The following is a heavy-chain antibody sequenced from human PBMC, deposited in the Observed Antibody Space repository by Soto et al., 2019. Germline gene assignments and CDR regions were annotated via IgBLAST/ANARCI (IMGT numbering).Heavy chain of an antibody. V-gene: IGHV4-4*07. CDR3: ARDIGSYAYGEGY. Sequence: SETLSLTCNVSGGSINSYRWSWIRQPAGKGLEWIGRVYSSGTTDYNPSLNSRVTMSIETSKNQFSLKLSSVTAADTAVYYCARDIGSYAYGEGYWGQGIQVTVSS. CDR1: GGSINSYR. D-gene: IGHD3-10*01. CDR2: VYSSGTT. J-gene: IGHJ4*02.